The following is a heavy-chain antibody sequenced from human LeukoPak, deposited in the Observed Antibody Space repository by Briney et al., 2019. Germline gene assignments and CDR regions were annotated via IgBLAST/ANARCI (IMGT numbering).Heavy chain of an antibody. CDR2: IITVFGST. CDR1: GGAFNNHP. D-gene: IGHD3-22*01. J-gene: IGHJ4*02. V-gene: IGHV1-69*06. CDR3: ARETTDSRGYFFSDH. Sequence: SVKVSCKSSGGAFNNHPFSWVRQAPGQGLEWMGRIITVFGSTTYAQKFQGRITISADKSTATSCMELSSLRSDDTAVYFCARETTDSRGYFFSDHWGQGTLVTVSS.